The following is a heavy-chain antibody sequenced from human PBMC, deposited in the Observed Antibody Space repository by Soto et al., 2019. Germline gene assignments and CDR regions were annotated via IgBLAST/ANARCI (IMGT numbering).Heavy chain of an antibody. D-gene: IGHD2-21*02. CDR1: GGSISSYY. J-gene: IGHJ6*02. CDR2: MYNTGST. Sequence: QVRLQESGPGLVKPSETLSLTCTVSGGSISSYYWRWIRQPPGKGLEWIGYMYNTGSTIYNPSLKSRVTISVDTSKNQFSLKLNSVTAADTDVYYCARDLWGYCGADCYPLDVWGQGTTVTGSS. CDR3: ARDLWGYCGADCYPLDV. V-gene: IGHV4-59*01.